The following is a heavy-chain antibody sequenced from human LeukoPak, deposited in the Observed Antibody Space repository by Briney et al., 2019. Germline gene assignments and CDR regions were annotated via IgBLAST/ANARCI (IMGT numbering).Heavy chain of an antibody. D-gene: IGHD3-10*01. CDR2: IISIFGTA. CDR3: ATRSRWAPRGPFDY. Sequence: ASVTVSCKASGGTFSSYAISWVRQAPGQGLEWMGGIISIFGTANYAQKFQGRVTSTADESTSTAYMELSSLRSEDTAVYYCATRSRWAPRGPFDYWGQGTLVTVSS. V-gene: IGHV1-69*13. CDR1: GGTFSSYA. J-gene: IGHJ4*02.